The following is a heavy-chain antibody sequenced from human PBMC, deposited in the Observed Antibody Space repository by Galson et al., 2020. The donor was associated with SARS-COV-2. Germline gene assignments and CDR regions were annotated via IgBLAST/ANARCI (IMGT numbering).Heavy chain of an antibody. Sequence: SETLSLTCTASGYSISPGYSWGWIRQPPGKGLEWIGSIYHSGSTYSNPSRKRRVTISVDTSKNKFSLKLSSVTAADTAVYYCGYGYSSSWYMGWGQVTLVTVSS. CDR3: GYGYSSSWYMG. CDR1: GYSISPGYS. CDR2: IYHSGST. V-gene: IGHV4-38-2*02. D-gene: IGHD6-13*01. J-gene: IGHJ4*02.